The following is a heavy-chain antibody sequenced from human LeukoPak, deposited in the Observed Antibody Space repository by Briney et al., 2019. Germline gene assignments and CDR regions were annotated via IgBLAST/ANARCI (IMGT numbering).Heavy chain of an antibody. D-gene: IGHD2-21*02. Sequence: GGSLRLSCAASGFTFSSYWMHWVRQAPGKGLVWVSRINSDGSSTSYADSVKGRFTISRDNAKNTLYLQMNSLRAEDTAVYYCAREGAPYCGGDCYSDDFRYFDYWGQGTLVTVSS. CDR1: GFTFSSYW. J-gene: IGHJ4*02. CDR2: INSDGSST. V-gene: IGHV3-74*01. CDR3: AREGAPYCGGDCYSDDFRYFDY.